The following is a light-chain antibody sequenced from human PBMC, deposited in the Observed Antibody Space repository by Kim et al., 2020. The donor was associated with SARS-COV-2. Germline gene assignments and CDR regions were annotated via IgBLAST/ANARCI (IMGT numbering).Light chain of an antibody. Sequence: GRRVTISCCGGGSNIRSNTVNWYQHLPGTAPRVLIYANNGRPSGVPARFSGSKSGTSASLSISGLQSDDEADYYCSSWDNNLNGWVFGGGTQLTVL. V-gene: IGLV1-44*01. CDR1: GSNIRSNT. CDR3: SSWDNNLNGWV. J-gene: IGLJ3*02. CDR2: ANN.